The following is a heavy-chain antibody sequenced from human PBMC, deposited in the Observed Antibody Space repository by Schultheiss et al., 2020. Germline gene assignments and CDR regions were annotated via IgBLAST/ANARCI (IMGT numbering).Heavy chain of an antibody. D-gene: IGHD3-10*01. J-gene: IGHJ4*02. CDR3: ARKGTMVRGGDFDY. V-gene: IGHV3-48*01. CDR2: ISSSGSTI. CDR1: GFTFSSYA. Sequence: GGSLRLSCAASGFTFSSYAMHWVRQAPGKGLEWVSYISSSGSTIYYADSVKGRFTISRDNSKNTLYLQMNSLRAEDTAVYYCARKGTMVRGGDFDYWGQGTLVTVSS.